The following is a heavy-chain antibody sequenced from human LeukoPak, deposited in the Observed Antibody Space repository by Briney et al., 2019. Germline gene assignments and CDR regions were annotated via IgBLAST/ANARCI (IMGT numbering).Heavy chain of an antibody. Sequence: PSETLSLTCTVSGGSISSYYWSWIRQPPGKGLEWIGAIHYSGSTYYNPSLKSRVTISVDTSKNQFSLQLSFIIAADTAVYYCARLAFGEPPRYWGQGTLVTVSS. CDR3: ARLAFGEPPRY. J-gene: IGHJ4*02. V-gene: IGHV4-59*04. CDR2: IHYSGST. CDR1: GGSISSYY. D-gene: IGHD3-16*01.